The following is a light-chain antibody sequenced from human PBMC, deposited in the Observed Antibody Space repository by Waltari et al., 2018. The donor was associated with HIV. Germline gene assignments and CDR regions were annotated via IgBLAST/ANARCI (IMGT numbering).Light chain of an antibody. Sequence: QSAQTQPRSVSGSPGQSVTISCTGTSSDVGGYNYVSWYQQHPGKAPKLMIYDVTKRPSGVPDRFSGSKSGNTASLTISGLQAEDEADYYCCSYAGSYTFGFGGGTKLTVL. CDR1: SSDVGGYNY. CDR3: CSYAGSYTFG. J-gene: IGLJ3*02. CDR2: DVT. V-gene: IGLV2-11*01.